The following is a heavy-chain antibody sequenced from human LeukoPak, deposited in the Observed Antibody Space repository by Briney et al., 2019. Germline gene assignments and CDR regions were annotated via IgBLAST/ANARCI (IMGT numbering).Heavy chain of an antibody. J-gene: IGHJ4*02. Sequence: ASVKVSCKASGYTCTGYYMHWVRQAPGQGLEWMGWINPNSGGTNYAQEFQGRVTMTRDTSISTAYMELSRLRSDDTAVYYCARDIDGLGYWGQGTLVTVSS. CDR1: GYTCTGYY. D-gene: IGHD5-24*01. CDR3: ARDIDGLGY. V-gene: IGHV1-2*02. CDR2: INPNSGGT.